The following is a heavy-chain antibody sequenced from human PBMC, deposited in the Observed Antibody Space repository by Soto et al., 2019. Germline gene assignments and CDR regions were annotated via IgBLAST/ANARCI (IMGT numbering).Heavy chain of an antibody. CDR2: IYYTGDT. V-gene: IGHV4-39*01. J-gene: IGHJ4*02. CDR3: ARQATTSWSY. Sequence: SETLSLTCTVSGGSISSASYYWGWIRQPPGKGLEWVGSIYYTGDTYYSPSLKSRVTISLDTSMNQFSLKLTSVSAADTAMYYCARQATTSWSYWGQGTLVTVSS. D-gene: IGHD2-2*01. CDR1: GGSISSASYY.